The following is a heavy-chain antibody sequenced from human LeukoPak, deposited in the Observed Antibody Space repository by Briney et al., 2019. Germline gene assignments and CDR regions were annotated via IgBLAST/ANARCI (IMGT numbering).Heavy chain of an antibody. CDR1: GYTFTSYY. V-gene: IGHV1-46*01. CDR3: ARVLVRGSYYHPYFDY. J-gene: IGHJ4*02. Sequence: ASVKVSCKASGYTFTSYYMHWVRQAPGQGLEWMGIINPSGGSTSYAQKFQGRVTMTRDTSTSTVYMELSRLRSEDTAVYYCARVLVRGSYYHPYFDYWGQGTLVTVSS. D-gene: IGHD1-26*01. CDR2: INPSGGST.